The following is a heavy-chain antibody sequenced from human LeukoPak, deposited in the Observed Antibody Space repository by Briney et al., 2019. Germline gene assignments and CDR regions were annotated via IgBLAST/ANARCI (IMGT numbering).Heavy chain of an antibody. CDR2: ISGSGGST. J-gene: IGHJ4*02. D-gene: IGHD6-19*01. V-gene: IGHV3-23*01. Sequence: GGSLRLSCAASGFTFSSYAMSWVRQAPGKGLEWVSAISGSGGSTYYADSVKGRFTISRDNSKNTLYLQMNSLRAEDTAVYYCAKGAGYSSGWYVWFSDYWGQGTLVTVSS. CDR1: GFTFSSYA. CDR3: AKGAGYSSGWYVWFSDY.